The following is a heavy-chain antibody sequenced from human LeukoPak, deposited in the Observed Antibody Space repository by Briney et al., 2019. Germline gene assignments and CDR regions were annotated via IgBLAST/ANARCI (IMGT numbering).Heavy chain of an antibody. CDR3: ARGAYGSGSYYNYYGMDV. CDR2: IYPDDSDT. CDR1: GYIFSAYW. J-gene: IGHJ6*02. V-gene: IGHV5-51*01. D-gene: IGHD3-10*01. Sequence: GESLKISCRTSGYIFSAYWIGWVRHMPGKGLEWMGIIYPDDSDTIYSPSFEGQVTISADKSISTAYLQWSSLKASDTAMYYCARGAYGSGSYYNYYGMDVWGQGTTVTVSS.